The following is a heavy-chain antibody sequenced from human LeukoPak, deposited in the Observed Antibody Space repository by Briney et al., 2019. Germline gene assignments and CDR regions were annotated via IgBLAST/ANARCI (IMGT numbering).Heavy chain of an antibody. CDR3: ARDLGVGYYDSSGYSNWFDP. CDR2: INPNTGGT. J-gene: IGHJ5*02. Sequence: ASVKVSCKTSGYNFAAHYVHWVRQAPGQGLEWMGCINPNTGGTNYAQKFRGRVTMTRDTSINTAYMELSRLRSDDTAVYYCARDLGVGYYDSSGYSNWFDPWGQGTLVTISS. D-gene: IGHD3-22*01. V-gene: IGHV1-2*02. CDR1: GYNFAAHY.